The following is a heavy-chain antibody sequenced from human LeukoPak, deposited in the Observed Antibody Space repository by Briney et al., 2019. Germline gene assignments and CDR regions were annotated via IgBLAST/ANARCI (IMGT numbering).Heavy chain of an antibody. J-gene: IGHJ4*02. D-gene: IGHD3-10*02. CDR1: GFTFSSYG. V-gene: IGHV3-33*01. Sequence: GGSLRLSCAASGFTFSSYGMHWVRQAPGKGLEWVAVIWYDGSNKYYADSVKGRFTISRDNSKNTLYLQMNSLRAEDTAVYYCARGPPNIGNYYVGDYWGQGTLVTVS. CDR3: ARGPPNIGNYYVGDY. CDR2: IWYDGSNK.